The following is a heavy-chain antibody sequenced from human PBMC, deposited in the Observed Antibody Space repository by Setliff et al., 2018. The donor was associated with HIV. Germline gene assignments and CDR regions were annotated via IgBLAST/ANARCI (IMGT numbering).Heavy chain of an antibody. CDR1: GFRFSAYW. Sequence: PGGSLRLSCEASGFRFSAYWMSWVRQAPGKGFEWVADIQKDGSGKKYVDSVTGRFTISRDNARNSLYLQMNSLRAEDTAVYYCARGHYSSSSGWGQGALVTVSS. CDR3: ARGHYSSSSG. CDR2: IQKDGSGK. V-gene: IGHV3-7*03. J-gene: IGHJ4*02. D-gene: IGHD6-6*01.